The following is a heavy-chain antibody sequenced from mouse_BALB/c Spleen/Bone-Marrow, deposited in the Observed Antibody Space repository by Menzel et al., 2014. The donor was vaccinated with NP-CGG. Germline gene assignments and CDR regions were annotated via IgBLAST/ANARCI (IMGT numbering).Heavy chain of an antibody. CDR1: GFNIKDTY. Sequence: EVQLQQSGAELVKPGASVRLSCTASGFNIKDTYMDWVKQRPEQGLEWIGRIDPANGNTKYDPKFQGKATITADTSSNTAYLQLSSLTSEDTAAYYCARYRLGTYFDYWGQGTTLTVSS. CDR3: ARYRLGTYFDY. V-gene: IGHV14-3*02. CDR2: IDPANGNT. D-gene: IGHD2-14*01. J-gene: IGHJ2*01.